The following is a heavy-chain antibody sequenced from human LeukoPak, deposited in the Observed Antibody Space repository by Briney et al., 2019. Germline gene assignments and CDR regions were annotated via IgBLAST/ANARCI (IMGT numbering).Heavy chain of an antibody. J-gene: IGHJ4*02. V-gene: IGHV1-46*01. CDR1: ECTFTNYY. Sequence: GASVKVSCKASECTFTNYYIHWVRQAPGQRLEWMGVINRGGGATSFAPKFQDRVAVTGDTSTSTVYMELSNLRSEDTAVYYCAREGGGLGYFDSRGQGSLVIVSS. D-gene: IGHD3-16*01. CDR2: INRGGGAT. CDR3: AREGGGLGYFDS.